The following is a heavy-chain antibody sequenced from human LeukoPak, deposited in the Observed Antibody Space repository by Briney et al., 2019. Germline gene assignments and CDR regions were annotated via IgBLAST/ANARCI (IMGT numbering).Heavy chain of an antibody. CDR2: IRSKAYGGTT. V-gene: IGHV3-49*04. D-gene: IGHD3-3*01. CDR1: GFTFGDYA. Sequence: PGGSLRLSCTASGFTFGDYAMSWVRQAPGKGLEWVGFIRSKAYGGTTEYAASVKGRFTISRDDSKSIAYLQMNSLKTEDTAVYYCTRVHDFWSPYYFDYWGQGTLVTVSS. CDR3: TRVHDFWSPYYFDY. J-gene: IGHJ4*02.